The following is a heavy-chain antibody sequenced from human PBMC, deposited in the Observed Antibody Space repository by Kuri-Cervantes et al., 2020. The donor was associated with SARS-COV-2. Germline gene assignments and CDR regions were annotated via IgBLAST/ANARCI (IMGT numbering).Heavy chain of an antibody. Sequence: VRQAPGKGLEWIGSIYHSGSTYYNPSLKSRVTISVDTSKNQFSLKLSSVTAADTAVYYCARLDILVVPAAIYYWGQGILVTVSS. CDR3: ARLDILVVPAAIYY. V-gene: IGHV4-38-2*01. CDR2: IYHSGST. D-gene: IGHD2-2*02. J-gene: IGHJ4*02.